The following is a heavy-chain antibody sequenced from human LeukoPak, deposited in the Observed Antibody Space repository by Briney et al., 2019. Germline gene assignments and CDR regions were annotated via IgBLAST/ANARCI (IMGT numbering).Heavy chain of an antibody. J-gene: IGHJ4*02. CDR2: INHSGST. D-gene: IGHD3-3*01. CDR3: ARDQGFSDY. CDR1: GGSFSGYY. Sequence: PSETLSLTCAVYGGSFSGYYWSWIRQPPGKGLEWIGEINHSGSTNYNPSLKSRVTMSVDTSKNQFSLKLSSVTAADTAVYYCARDQGFSDYWGQGTLVTVSS. V-gene: IGHV4-34*01.